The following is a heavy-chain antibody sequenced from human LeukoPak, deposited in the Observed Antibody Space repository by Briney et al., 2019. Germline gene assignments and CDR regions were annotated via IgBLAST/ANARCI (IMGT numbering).Heavy chain of an antibody. D-gene: IGHD3-16*01. CDR3: ARDRGHFDPTLLGDDAFDI. J-gene: IGHJ3*02. Sequence: GASVKVSCKASGYTFTSYYIHWVRQAPGQGLEWMGWISAYNGNTNYAQKLQGRVTMTTDTSTSTAYMELRSLRSDDTAVYYCARDRGHFDPTLLGDDAFDIWGQGTMVTVSS. V-gene: IGHV1-18*04. CDR1: GYTFTSYY. CDR2: ISAYNGNT.